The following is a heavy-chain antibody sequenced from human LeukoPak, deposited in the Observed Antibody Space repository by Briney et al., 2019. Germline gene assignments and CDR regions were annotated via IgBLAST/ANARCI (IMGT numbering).Heavy chain of an antibody. Sequence: ASETLSLTCNVSGGSMSSYYWSWIRQPPGKGLEWIGSIYYSGSTYYNPSLKSRVTISVDTSKNQFSLKLSSVTAADTAVYYCARAAIGKYDFWSGYPRWFDPWGQGTLVTVSS. V-gene: IGHV4-39*07. CDR2: IYYSGST. J-gene: IGHJ5*02. CDR3: ARAAIGKYDFWSGYPRWFDP. CDR1: GGSMSSYY. D-gene: IGHD3-3*01.